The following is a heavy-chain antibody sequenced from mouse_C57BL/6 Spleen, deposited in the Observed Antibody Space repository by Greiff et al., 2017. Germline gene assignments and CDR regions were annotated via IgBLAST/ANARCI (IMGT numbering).Heavy chain of an antibody. V-gene: IGHV14-1*01. Sequence: EVQLQQSGAELVRPGASVKLSCTASGFNIKDYYMHWVKQRPEQGLEWIARIDPEDGDTEYAPKFQGKATMTADTSSNTAYLQLSSLTSEDTAVYYCTTPITTVEYFDVWGTGTTVTVSS. CDR1: GFNIKDYY. J-gene: IGHJ1*03. D-gene: IGHD1-1*01. CDR2: IDPEDGDT. CDR3: TTPITTVEYFDV.